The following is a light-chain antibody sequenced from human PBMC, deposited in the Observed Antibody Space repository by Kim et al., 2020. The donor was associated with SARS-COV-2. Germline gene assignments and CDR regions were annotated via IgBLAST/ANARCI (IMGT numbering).Light chain of an antibody. CDR1: QTSGIS. J-gene: IGKJ4*01. V-gene: IGKV3-11*01. CDR2: DAA. CDR3: KQRNNWPPAVT. Sequence: QGEGATTPARASQTSGISLGWYQHKLGQAPRLLIYDAAIRAAGIPDRFSGGGSGTDFTLTISSLEPEDVAVYYCKQRNNWPPAVTFGGGTKVDIK.